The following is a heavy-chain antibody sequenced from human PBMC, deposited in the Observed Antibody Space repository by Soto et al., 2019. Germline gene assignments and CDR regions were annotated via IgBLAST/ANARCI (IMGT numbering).Heavy chain of an antibody. CDR3: ARVVPLPSHPYYYYAMDV. D-gene: IGHD3-10*01. CDR2: INSDASST. J-gene: IGHJ6*02. CDR1: GFTFNIYW. V-gene: IGHV3-74*01. Sequence: EVQLVESGGGLVQPGGSLRLSCAASGFTFNIYWMHWVRQAPGKGLVWVSRINSDASSTNYADSVKGRFTISRDNAKNPLYPQVNRLRVEDTALYYWARVVPLPSHPYYYYAMDVWGQGTAVTVSS.